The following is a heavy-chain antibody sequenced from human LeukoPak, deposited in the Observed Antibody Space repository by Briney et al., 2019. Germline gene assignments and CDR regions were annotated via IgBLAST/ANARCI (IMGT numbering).Heavy chain of an antibody. J-gene: IGHJ4*02. CDR2: ITSTSSYM. V-gene: IGHV3-21*01. CDR3: ARDESTGHVSL. CDR1: GFTFNTYS. D-gene: IGHD2-8*02. Sequence: KPGGSLRLSCADSGFTFNTYSMRWVRHAPGKGLEWVSYITSTSSYMYYANSVKGRFTISRDNAKNSLYLQMNSQRAEDTAVYYCARDESTGHVSLWGQGTLVIVSS.